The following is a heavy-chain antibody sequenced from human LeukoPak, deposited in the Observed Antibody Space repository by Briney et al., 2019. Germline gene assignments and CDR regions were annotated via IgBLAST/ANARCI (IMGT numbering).Heavy chain of an antibody. CDR2: MNPNSGNT. D-gene: IGHD3-3*01. CDR1: GYTFTSYD. Sequence: GASVKDSCKASGYTFTSYDINWVRQATGQGLEWMGWMNPNSGNTGYAQKFQGRVTMTRNTSISTAYMELSSLRSEDTAVYYCARLLDYDFWSGYVYYYGMDVWGQGTTVTVSS. J-gene: IGHJ6*02. V-gene: IGHV1-8*01. CDR3: ARLLDYDFWSGYVYYYGMDV.